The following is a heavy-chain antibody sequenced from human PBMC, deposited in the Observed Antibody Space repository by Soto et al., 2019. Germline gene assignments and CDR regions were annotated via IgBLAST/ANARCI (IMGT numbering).Heavy chain of an antibody. D-gene: IGHD6-19*01. J-gene: IGHJ4*02. Sequence: GASVKVSCKASGGTFSSYAISWVRQAPGQGLEWMGGIIPIFGTANYAQKFQGRVTITADKSTSTAYMELSSLRSEDTAVYYCASQFGRRSGWYSQTFWGQGTLVTVSS. CDR1: GGTFSSYA. V-gene: IGHV1-69*06. CDR2: IIPIFGTA. CDR3: ASQFGRRSGWYSQTF.